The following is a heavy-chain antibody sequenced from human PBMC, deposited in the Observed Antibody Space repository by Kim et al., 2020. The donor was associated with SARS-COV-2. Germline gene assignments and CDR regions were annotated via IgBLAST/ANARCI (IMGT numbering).Heavy chain of an antibody. D-gene: IGHD2-8*01. Sequence: GGSLRLSCAASGLTVSSYYMSWVRQAPGKGLEWVSVIYSSGSTYYADSVKSRLTISRDNSNNTLYLQMNSLGAEDTAVYYCARVRDVLCMDVWGQGTTVTVSS. CDR3: ARVRDVLCMDV. J-gene: IGHJ6*02. V-gene: IGHV3-53*01. CDR2: IYSSGST. CDR1: GLTVSSYY.